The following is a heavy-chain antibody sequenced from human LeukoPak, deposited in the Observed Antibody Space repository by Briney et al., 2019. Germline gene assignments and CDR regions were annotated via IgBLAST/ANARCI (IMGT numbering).Heavy chain of an antibody. CDR3: AIGIVGAGADAFDI. CDR2: MNPNSSNT. D-gene: IGHD1-26*01. J-gene: IGHJ3*02. V-gene: IGHV1-8*03. Sequence: ASVKVSCKASGYTYTSYDINWVRQATGQGLEWMGWMNPNSSNTGCAQKFQGRVTITRNTSISTAYMELSSLRSEYTAVFYCAIGIVGAGADAFDIWGQGTMVTVSS. CDR1: GYTYTSYD.